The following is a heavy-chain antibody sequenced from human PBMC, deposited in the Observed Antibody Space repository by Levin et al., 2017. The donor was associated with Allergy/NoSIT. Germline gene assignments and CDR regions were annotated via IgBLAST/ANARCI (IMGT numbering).Heavy chain of an antibody. CDR3: ARAGPYGAYGMDV. D-gene: IGHD3-10*01. V-gene: IGHV1-8*02. CDR1: GYTFINYD. Sequence: GASVKVSCKASGYTFINYDFYWVRQATGQGLEWMGWMSPNSGNTGYVQQFQGRVTMTRNPSISTAYMELRSLRSDDTAVYYCARAGPYGAYGMDVWGQGTTVTVSS. CDR2: MSPNSGNT. J-gene: IGHJ6*02.